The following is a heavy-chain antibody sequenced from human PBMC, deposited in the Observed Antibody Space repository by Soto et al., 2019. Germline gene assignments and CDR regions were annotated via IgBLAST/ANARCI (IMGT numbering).Heavy chain of an antibody. D-gene: IGHD3-10*01. J-gene: IGHJ4*02. CDR2: ISGSGGST. CDR1: GFTFSSYA. V-gene: IGHV3-23*01. Sequence: EVQLLESGGGLVQPGGSLRLSCEASGFTFSSYAMSWVRQAPGKGLEWVSAISGSGGSTYYADSVKGRFTISRDNSKNTLYLQMNSLRAEDTAVYYCAKTGSGSYYLGYYFDYWGQGTLVTVSS. CDR3: AKTGSGSYYLGYYFDY.